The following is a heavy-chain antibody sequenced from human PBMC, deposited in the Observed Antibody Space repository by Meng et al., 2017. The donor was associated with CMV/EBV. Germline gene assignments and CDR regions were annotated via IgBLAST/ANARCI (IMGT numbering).Heavy chain of an antibody. D-gene: IGHD3-10*01. CDR1: GFTFSNAW. J-gene: IGHJ4*02. CDR2: IKSKTDGGIT. CDR3: TTHYYGSGSGVY. Sequence: GGSLRLSCAASGFTFSNAWMSWVRQAPGKGLEWVGRIKSKTDGGITDYAAPVKGRFTISRDDSKNTLYLQMNSLKTEDTAVYYCTTHYYGSGSGVYWGQGTLVTVSS. V-gene: IGHV3-15*01.